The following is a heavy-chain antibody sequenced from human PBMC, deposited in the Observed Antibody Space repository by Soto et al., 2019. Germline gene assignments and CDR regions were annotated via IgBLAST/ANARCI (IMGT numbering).Heavy chain of an antibody. D-gene: IGHD5-18*01. J-gene: IGHJ4*02. CDR2: INAGNGNT. CDR3: ARTYIQARENDY. Sequence: ASVKVSCKASGYTFTSYAMHWVRQAPGQRLEWMGWINAGNGNTKYSQKFQGRVTITRDTSASTAYMELRSLRSDDTAVYCCARTYIQARENDYWGQGTLVTVSS. CDR1: GYTFTSYA. V-gene: IGHV1-3*01.